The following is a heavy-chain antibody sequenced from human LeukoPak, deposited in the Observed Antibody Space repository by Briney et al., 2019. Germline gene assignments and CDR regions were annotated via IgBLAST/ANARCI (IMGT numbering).Heavy chain of an antibody. D-gene: IGHD1-26*01. J-gene: IGHJ4*02. Sequence: PSETLSLTCAVFGGSFSNYYLHWIRQPPGKGLEWIGEIDHSGNTKYNPSLKNRLTISVDTSKNQFSLNLSSVTATAVYYCVIFIMGTTTTDHWGQGTLVTVSS. CDR1: GGSFSNYY. CDR2: IDHSGNT. V-gene: IGHV4-34*01. CDR3: VIFIMGTTTTDH.